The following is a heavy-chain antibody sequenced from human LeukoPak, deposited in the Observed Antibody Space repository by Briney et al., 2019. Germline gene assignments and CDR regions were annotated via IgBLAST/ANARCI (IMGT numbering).Heavy chain of an antibody. D-gene: IGHD2-21*02. CDR2: ISYDGSNK. V-gene: IGHV3-30*18. CDR1: GFTFSSYG. Sequence: PGRSLRLSCAASGFTFSSYGMHWVRQAPGKGLEWVAVISYDGSNKYYADSVKGRFTISRDNSKNTLYLQMNSLRAEDTAVYYCAKLSAYCGGDCPSSAYGGQRTLVTVSS. J-gene: IGHJ4*02. CDR3: AKLSAYCGGDCPSSAY.